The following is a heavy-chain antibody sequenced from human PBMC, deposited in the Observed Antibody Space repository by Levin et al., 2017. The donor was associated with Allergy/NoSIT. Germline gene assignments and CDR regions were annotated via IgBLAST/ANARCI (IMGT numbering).Heavy chain of an antibody. V-gene: IGHV3-23*01. CDR2: ITNSGRT. Sequence: GGSLRLSCAASGFTFSNYAMSWVRQAPGKGLEWVSAITNSGRTYYAASVKGRFTVSRDNSKNTLYLQMNSLRAADTAVYYCAEYMTTVVPVFDYWGQGTLVTVSS. CDR3: AEYMTTVVPVFDY. D-gene: IGHD4-23*01. CDR1: GFTFSNYA. J-gene: IGHJ4*02.